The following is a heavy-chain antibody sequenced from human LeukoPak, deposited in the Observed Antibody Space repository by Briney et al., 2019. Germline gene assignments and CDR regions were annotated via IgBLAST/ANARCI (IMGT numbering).Heavy chain of an antibody. CDR2: INPSGGST. D-gene: IGHD1-14*01. J-gene: IGHJ4*02. V-gene: IGHV1-46*01. Sequence: ASVKVSCKASGYTFTSYYMHWVRQAPGQGLEWMGIINPSGGSTSYAQKFQGRVTITADKSTSTAYMELSSLRPEDTAVYYCARVISGTWLWFWGQGTLVTVSS. CDR1: GYTFTSYY. CDR3: ARVISGTWLWF.